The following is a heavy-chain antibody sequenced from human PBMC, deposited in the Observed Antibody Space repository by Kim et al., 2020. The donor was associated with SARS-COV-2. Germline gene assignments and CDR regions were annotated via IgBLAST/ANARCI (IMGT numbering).Heavy chain of an antibody. V-gene: IGHV4-30-2*01. CDR1: GGSISSGGYS. CDR3: ARGYGSGYAFDI. D-gene: IGHD3-10*01. J-gene: IGHJ3*02. CDR2: IYYSGST. Sequence: SETLSLTCAVSGGSISSGGYSWSWIRQPPGKGLEGIVYIYYSGSTYYNPSLKSRVTISVDRSKNQFSLKPSSVTAADTAVYDCARGYGSGYAFDIWGQGTMVTVSS.